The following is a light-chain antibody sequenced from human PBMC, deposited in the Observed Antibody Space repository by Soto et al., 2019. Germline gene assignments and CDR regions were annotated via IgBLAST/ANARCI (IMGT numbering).Light chain of an antibody. CDR3: QQDYNLLT. J-gene: IGKJ4*01. Sequence: EIVMTQSQANLSLSPGERATLSCRASQSVSSSYLSWYQQKPGQAPRLLIYGASTRATGIPARFSGSGSGTDFTLTISSLQPEDVAVYYCQQDYNLLTFGGGTKVEIK. CDR2: GAS. CDR1: QSVSSSY. V-gene: IGKV3D-7*01.